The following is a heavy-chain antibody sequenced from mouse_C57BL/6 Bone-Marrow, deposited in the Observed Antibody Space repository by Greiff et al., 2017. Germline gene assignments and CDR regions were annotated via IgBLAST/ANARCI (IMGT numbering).Heavy chain of an antibody. CDR3: ARITTVDWYFDV. J-gene: IGHJ1*03. D-gene: IGHD1-1*01. CDR1: GYTFTSYW. V-gene: IGHV1-7*01. Sequence: VQRVESGAELAKPGASVKLSCKASGYTFTSYWMHWVKQRPGQGLEWIGYINPSSGDTKYNQKFKDKATLTADKSSTTAYMQLSSLTYEDSAVYYCARITTVDWYFDVWGTGTTVTVSA. CDR2: INPSSGDT.